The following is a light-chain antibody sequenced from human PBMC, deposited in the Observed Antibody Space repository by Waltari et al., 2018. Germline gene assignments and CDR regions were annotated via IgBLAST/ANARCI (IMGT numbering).Light chain of an antibody. CDR2: EVS. Sequence: QSALTQPASVSGSPGQSITFSCTGTGSDVGGYDSVSWYQQHPGKVPKLMIYEVSNRPSGVSNRFSGSKSGNTASLTISGLQAEDEADYYCLSYTSSSTYVFGTGTKVTVL. J-gene: IGLJ1*01. CDR1: GSDVGGYDS. V-gene: IGLV2-14*01. CDR3: LSYTSSSTYV.